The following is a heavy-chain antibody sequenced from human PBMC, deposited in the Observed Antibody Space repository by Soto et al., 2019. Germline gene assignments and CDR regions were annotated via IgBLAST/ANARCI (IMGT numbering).Heavy chain of an antibody. CDR1: GFTFSSYA. Sequence: GGSLRLSCAASGFTFSSYAMSWVRQAPGKGLEWVSAISGSGGSTYYADSVKGRFTISRDNSKNTLYLQMNSLRAEDTAVYYCAKYQDWEAAGGSYYFFDYWGQGTLVTVSS. CDR3: AKYQDWEAAGGSYYFFDY. V-gene: IGHV3-23*01. CDR2: ISGSGGST. J-gene: IGHJ4*02. D-gene: IGHD1-26*01.